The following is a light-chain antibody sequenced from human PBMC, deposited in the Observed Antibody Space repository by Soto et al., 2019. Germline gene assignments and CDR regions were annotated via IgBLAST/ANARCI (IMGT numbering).Light chain of an antibody. Sequence: EIVLTQSPGTLSLSPGARATLSCRASQSISSSFLAWYQQKPGQAPRLLIYGASSRATGIPDRFSGSGSGTDFTLTISRLEPEDFAVYHCQQYDTSPWTFGQGTKVDIK. CDR3: QQYDTSPWT. J-gene: IGKJ1*01. CDR1: QSISSSF. CDR2: GAS. V-gene: IGKV3-20*01.